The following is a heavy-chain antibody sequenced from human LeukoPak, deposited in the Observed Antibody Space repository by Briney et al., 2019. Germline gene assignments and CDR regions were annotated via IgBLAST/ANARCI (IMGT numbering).Heavy chain of an antibody. D-gene: IGHD1-26*01. V-gene: IGHV1-69*13. CDR3: AARGGSYYWYFDL. CDR2: IIPIFGTA. Sequence: GASMKVSCKASGGTFSSYAISWVRQAPGQGLEWMGGIIPIFGTANYAQKFQGRVTITADGSTSTAYMELSSLRSEDTAVYYCAARGGSYYWYFDLWGRGTLVTVSS. J-gene: IGHJ2*01. CDR1: GGTFSSYA.